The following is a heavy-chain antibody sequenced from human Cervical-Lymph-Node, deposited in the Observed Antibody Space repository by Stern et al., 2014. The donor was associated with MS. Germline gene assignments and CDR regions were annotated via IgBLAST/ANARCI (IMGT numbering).Heavy chain of an antibody. V-gene: IGHV1-46*01. D-gene: IGHD3-16*01. J-gene: IGHJ4*02. CDR1: GYTFTNYY. CDR2: INPNGSVT. Sequence: QVQLVQSGPEVQKPGASVMVSCKTSGYTFTNYYIPWVRQAPGQGLEWMGIINPNGSVTASAQKFQGRLTMTRDTSTTTVYMRLITLTSEDTAMYYCTRAVGGVGREWGQGTLVFVSS. CDR3: TRAVGGVGRE.